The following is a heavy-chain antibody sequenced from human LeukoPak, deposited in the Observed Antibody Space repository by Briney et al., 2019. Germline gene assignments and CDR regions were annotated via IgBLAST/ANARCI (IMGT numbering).Heavy chain of an antibody. D-gene: IGHD2-21*02. V-gene: IGHV4-30-4*07. Sequence: SETLSLTCAVSGGSISSGGYSWSWIRQPPGKGLEWIGYIYYSGSTYYNPSLKSRVTISVDTSKNQFSLKLSSVTAADTAVYYCARELRYYTDVWGKGTTVTVSS. J-gene: IGHJ6*03. CDR1: GGSISSGGYS. CDR2: IYYSGST. CDR3: ARELRYYTDV.